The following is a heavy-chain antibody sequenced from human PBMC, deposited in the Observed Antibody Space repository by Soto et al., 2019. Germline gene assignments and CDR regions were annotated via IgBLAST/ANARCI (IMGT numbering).Heavy chain of an antibody. CDR3: ARASDPNDFLRGYYGVSSWFDP. J-gene: IGHJ5*02. CDR2: IIPIFGTA. D-gene: IGHD3-3*01. CDR1: GGTFSSYA. V-gene: IGHV1-69*06. Sequence: SVKVSCKASGGTFSSYAISWVRQAPGQGLEWMGGIIPIFGTANYAQKFQGRVTITADKSTSTAYMELSSLRSEDTAVYYCARASDPNDFLRGYYGVSSWFDPWGQGTLVTVYS.